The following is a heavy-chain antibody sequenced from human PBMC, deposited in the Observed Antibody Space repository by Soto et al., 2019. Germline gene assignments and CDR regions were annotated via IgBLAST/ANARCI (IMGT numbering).Heavy chain of an antibody. CDR1: GYTFSNIW. J-gene: IGHJ4*02. V-gene: IGHV5-51*06. Sequence: GESLKISCQCSGYTFSNIWIGWVRYLNGKALEWMGILSPGDPETRYSPSFHGPVTLSADTSINTAYLQWKTLEASDTAFYFCARSPRSSAYYDYWGQVALVASSS. D-gene: IGHD6-13*01. CDR2: LSPGDPET. CDR3: ARSPRSSAYYDY.